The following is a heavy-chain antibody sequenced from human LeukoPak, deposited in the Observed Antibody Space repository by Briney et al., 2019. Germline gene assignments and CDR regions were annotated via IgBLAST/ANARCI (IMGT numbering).Heavy chain of an antibody. J-gene: IGHJ4*02. D-gene: IGHD3-22*01. V-gene: IGHV3-21*01. Sequence: PGGSLRLSCAVSGFTFSSYSINWVRQAPGKGLEWVSSISISSSYIYYADSVKGRFTISGDNAKNSLYLQMNSLRAEDTAVYYCARGPQKNGHSSGYPGYFDYWGQGTLVTVSS. CDR3: ARGPQKNGHSSGYPGYFDY. CDR2: ISISSSYI. CDR1: GFTFSSYS.